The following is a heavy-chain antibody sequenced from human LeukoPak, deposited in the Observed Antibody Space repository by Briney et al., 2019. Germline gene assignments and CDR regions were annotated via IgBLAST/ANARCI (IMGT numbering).Heavy chain of an antibody. Sequence: ASVKVSCKASGYTFTSYDINWVRQATGQGLEWMGWMNPNSGNTGYAQKFQGRVTMTRNTSISTAYMELSSLRSEDTAVYYCARGRGRRHGYRGDPWGQGTLVTVSS. CDR2: MNPNSGNT. J-gene: IGHJ5*02. CDR3: ARGRGRRHGYRGDP. CDR1: GYTFTSYD. D-gene: IGHD5-24*01. V-gene: IGHV1-8*01.